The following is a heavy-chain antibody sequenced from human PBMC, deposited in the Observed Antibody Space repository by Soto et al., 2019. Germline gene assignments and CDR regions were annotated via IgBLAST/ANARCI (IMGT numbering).Heavy chain of an antibody. CDR2: ISYSGSA. D-gene: IGHD2-15*01. CDR3: ASYSLGNCSGGSCYTFDH. J-gene: IGHJ4*02. V-gene: IGHV4-31*03. Sequence: QVQLQESGPGLVKPSQTLSLTCSVSGGSISSGAYYWSWIRQHPGKGLEWIGYISYSGSAYYNPSLKSRLTISADTSKNHFFLKLSSVTAADAAVYYCASYSLGNCSGGSCYTFDHWGQGTLVTVSS. CDR1: GGSISSGAYY.